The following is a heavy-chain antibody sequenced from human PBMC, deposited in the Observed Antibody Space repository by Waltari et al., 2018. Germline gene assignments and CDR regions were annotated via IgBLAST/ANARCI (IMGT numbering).Heavy chain of an antibody. D-gene: IGHD2-2*02. CDR2: INPNSGGT. J-gene: IGHJ4*02. V-gene: IGHV1-2*02. CDR3: ARDYVVVPAAIMPFF. Sequence: QVQLVQSGAEVKKPGASVKASCKASGYTFTGYYMHWARRAPGQGLEWMGWINPNSGGTNYAQKCQGRVTMTRDTSISTAYMELSRLRSDDTAVYYCARDYVVVPAAIMPFFWGQGTLVTVSS. CDR1: GYTFTGYY.